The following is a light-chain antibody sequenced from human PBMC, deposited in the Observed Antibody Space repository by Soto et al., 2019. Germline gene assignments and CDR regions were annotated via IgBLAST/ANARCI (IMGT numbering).Light chain of an antibody. J-gene: IGKJ1*01. CDR1: QSVSSY. CDR3: QQYVSSPPWT. V-gene: IGKV3-11*01. Sequence: EIVLTQSPATLSLSPGERATLSCRASQSVSSYLAWYQQKPGQAPRLLIYDASNRATGIPARFSGSGSGTDFTLTISSLEPEDFAVYYCQQYVSSPPWTFGQGTKVEIK. CDR2: DAS.